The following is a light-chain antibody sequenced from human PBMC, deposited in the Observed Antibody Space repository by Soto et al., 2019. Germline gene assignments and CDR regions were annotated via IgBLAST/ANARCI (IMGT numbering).Light chain of an antibody. J-gene: IGKJ4*01. V-gene: IGKV1-9*01. Sequence: DIQLTQSPSFLSASVGDRVTITCRASQGISSYLAWYQQKPGKAPKVLIYAASTLQSGVPPRFSGSGSGTEFTRTISSLQHEDFATYCSQQLNTYPLPFGGGTKVEIK. CDR1: QGISSY. CDR2: AAS. CDR3: QQLNTYPLP.